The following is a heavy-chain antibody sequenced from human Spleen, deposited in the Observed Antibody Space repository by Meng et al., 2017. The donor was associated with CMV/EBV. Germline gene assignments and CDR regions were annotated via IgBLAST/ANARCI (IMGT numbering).Heavy chain of an antibody. Sequence: EVQLVESGGGLVKPGGSLRRSCAACGVTFSSYSMNWVRQAPGKGLEWVSSISSSSSYIYYADSVKGRFTISRDNAKNSLYLQMNSLRAEDTAVYYCARERVYCSGGSCYYYFDYWGQGTLVTVSS. J-gene: IGHJ4*02. V-gene: IGHV3-21*01. CDR2: ISSSSSYI. CDR3: ARERVYCSGGSCYYYFDY. D-gene: IGHD2-15*01. CDR1: GVTFSSYS.